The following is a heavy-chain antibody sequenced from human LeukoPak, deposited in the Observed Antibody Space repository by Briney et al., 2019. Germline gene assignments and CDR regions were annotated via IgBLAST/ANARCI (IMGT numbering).Heavy chain of an antibody. CDR2: ISYDGSNK. CDR1: GFTFSNYW. Sequence: GGSLRLSCAASGFTFSNYWMAWVRQAPGRGLEWVAVISYDGSNKYYADSVKGRFTISRDNSKNTLYLQMNSLRPEDAAVYYCANLPLWGQGTLVTVSS. V-gene: IGHV3-30*18. CDR3: ANLPL. J-gene: IGHJ4*02.